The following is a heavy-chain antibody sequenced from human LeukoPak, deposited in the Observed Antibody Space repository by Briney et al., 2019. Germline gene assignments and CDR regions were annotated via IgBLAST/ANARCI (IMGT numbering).Heavy chain of an antibody. CDR1: GGSFSGYY. CDR2: IYYSGST. D-gene: IGHD3-22*01. CDR3: AREGSSGYDY. Sequence: SETLSLTCAVNGGSFSGYYWSWIRQHPGKGLEWIGYIYYSGSTYYNPSLKSRVTISVDTSKNQFSLKLSSVTAADTAVYYCAREGSSGYDYWGQGTLVTVSS. J-gene: IGHJ4*02. V-gene: IGHV4-31*11.